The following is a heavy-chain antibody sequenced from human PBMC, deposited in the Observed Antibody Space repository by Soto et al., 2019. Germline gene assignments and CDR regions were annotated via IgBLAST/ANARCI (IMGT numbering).Heavy chain of an antibody. J-gene: IGHJ4*02. CDR3: ASPRGPRGYDLIDY. CDR2: INPSSDSV. CDR1: GFPFNDYS. Sequence: EVQGVESGGGLVKPGGSLRLACAASGFPFNDYSWNWVRQAPGKGLEWVASINPSSDSVYYADSVKGRFTISRDKAKNTLYLQMNSLRAEDTAVYYCASPRGPRGYDLIDYWGQGTLVTVSS. V-gene: IGHV3-21*02. D-gene: IGHD5-12*01.